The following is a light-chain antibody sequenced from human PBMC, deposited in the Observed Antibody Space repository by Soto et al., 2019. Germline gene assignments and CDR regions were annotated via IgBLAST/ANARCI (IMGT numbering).Light chain of an antibody. J-gene: IGKJ5*01. CDR1: QSVSSY. Sequence: IVLTQSPATLSLSPWERATLSCRASQSVSSYLVWYQQKPGQAPRLLIFDASNRATGIPARFSGSGSGTDFTLTISSLEPEDFAVYYCQHRSNWPPITFGQGTRLEIK. CDR2: DAS. V-gene: IGKV3-11*01. CDR3: QHRSNWPPIT.